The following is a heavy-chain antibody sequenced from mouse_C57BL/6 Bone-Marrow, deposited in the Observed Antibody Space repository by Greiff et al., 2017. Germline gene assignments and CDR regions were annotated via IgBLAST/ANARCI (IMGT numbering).Heavy chain of an antibody. CDR2: ISSGGDYI. J-gene: IGHJ1*03. CDR3: TRVIYYYGSSLRWYFDV. D-gene: IGHD1-1*01. Sequence: EVKLEESGEGLVKPGGSLKLSCAASGFTFSSYAMSWVRQTPEKRLEWVAYISSGGDYIYYADTVKGRFTISRDNARNTLYLQMSSLKSEDTAMYYCTRVIYYYGSSLRWYFDVWGTGTTVTVSS. CDR1: GFTFSSYA. V-gene: IGHV5-9-1*02.